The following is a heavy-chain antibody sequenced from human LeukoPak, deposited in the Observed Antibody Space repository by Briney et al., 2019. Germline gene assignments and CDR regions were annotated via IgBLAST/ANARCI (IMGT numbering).Heavy chain of an antibody. CDR2: IIPILGIA. D-gene: IGHD1-26*01. V-gene: IGHV1-69*04. Sequence: SVKVSCKASGGTFSSYAISWVRQAPGQGLEWMGRIIPILGIANYAQKFQGRVTVTADKSTSTAYMELSSLRSEDTAVYYCARDPGHFSGSWLDYWGQGTLVTVSS. CDR1: GGTFSSYA. CDR3: ARDPGHFSGSWLDY. J-gene: IGHJ4*02.